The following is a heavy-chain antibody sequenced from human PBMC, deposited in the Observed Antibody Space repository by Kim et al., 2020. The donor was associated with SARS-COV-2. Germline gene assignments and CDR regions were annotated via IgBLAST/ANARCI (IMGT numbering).Heavy chain of an antibody. CDR3: ARGGPYYR. CDR1: GGSISSSSYY. Sequence: SETLSLTCTVSGGSISSSSYYWGWIRQPPGKGLEWIVSIYYSGSTYYNPSLKSRVTISVDTSKNQFSLKLSSVTAADTAVYYCARGGPYYRWGQGTLVTVSS. J-gene: IGHJ4*02. CDR2: IYYSGST. D-gene: IGHD1-26*01. V-gene: IGHV4-39*07.